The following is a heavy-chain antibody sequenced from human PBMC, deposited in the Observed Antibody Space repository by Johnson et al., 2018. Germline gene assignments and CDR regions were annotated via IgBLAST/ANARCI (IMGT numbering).Heavy chain of an antibody. Sequence: VQLVQSGGGLVQPGRSLRLSCAASGFTFDDYAMHWVRQAPGKGLEWVSGISWNSGSIGYADSVKGRFTISRDNAKNSLYLQMNSLRAEDTALYYCAKDTRGDYDSSGYYYRGMDVWGQGTTVTVSS. V-gene: IGHV3-9*01. CDR3: AKDTRGDYDSSGYYYRGMDV. CDR2: ISWNSGSI. J-gene: IGHJ6*02. CDR1: GFTFDDYA. D-gene: IGHD3-22*01.